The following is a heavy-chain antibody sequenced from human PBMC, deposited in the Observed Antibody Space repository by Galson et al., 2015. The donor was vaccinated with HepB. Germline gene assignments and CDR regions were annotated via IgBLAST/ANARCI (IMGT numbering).Heavy chain of an antibody. CDR3: ARDINPFRPYDFWSGYPPDY. Sequence: SLRLSCAASGFTFSSYSMNWVRQAPGKGLEWVSSISSSSSYIYYADSVKGRFTISRDNAKNSLYLQMNSLRAEDTAVYYCARDINPFRPYDFWSGYPPDYWGQGTLVTVSS. CDR2: ISSSSSYI. V-gene: IGHV3-21*01. J-gene: IGHJ4*02. CDR1: GFTFSSYS. D-gene: IGHD3-3*01.